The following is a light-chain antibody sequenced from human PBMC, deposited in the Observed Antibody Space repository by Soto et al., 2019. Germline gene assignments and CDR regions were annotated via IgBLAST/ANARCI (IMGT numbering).Light chain of an antibody. CDR1: QDIRTE. J-gene: IGKJ1*01. V-gene: IGKV1-6*01. CDR3: LQDYSYPRT. CDR2: ATS. Sequence: AIQMTQSPSSLSASVGDRVTITCRASQDIRTELGWYQQKPGNAPKLLIYATSILQSGVPSRFSGIGSGTDFTLTISSVQPEDFATYYCLQDYSYPRTFGQGTKVEIK.